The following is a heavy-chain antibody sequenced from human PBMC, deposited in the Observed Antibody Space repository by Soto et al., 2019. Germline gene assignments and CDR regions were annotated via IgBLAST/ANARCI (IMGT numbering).Heavy chain of an antibody. J-gene: IGHJ6*02. CDR2: IKTKTEGGTT. Sequence: EVQLVESGGGFIYPGGSLRLSCAASGLTISNAWMNWVRQAPGKGLEWVGRIKTKTEGGTTDYAAAVKGRFTVSRDDSKNTLYRQMNSLRTEDNGVYYCATGAVGGVGGEGTAVTVTS. CDR3: ATGAVGGV. V-gene: IGHV3-15*07. CDR1: GLTISNAW. D-gene: IGHD3-16*01.